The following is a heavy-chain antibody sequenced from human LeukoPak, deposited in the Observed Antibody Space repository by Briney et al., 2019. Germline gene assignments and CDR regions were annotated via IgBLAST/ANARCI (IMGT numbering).Heavy chain of an antibody. D-gene: IGHD6-13*01. CDR2: IYHSGST. CDR1: GGSISSGGYS. J-gene: IGHJ6*02. V-gene: IGHV4-30-2*01. Sequence: KPSETLSLTCAVSGGSISSGGYSWSWIRQPPGKGLEWIGYIYHSGSTYYNPSLKSRVTISVDRSKNQFSLKLSSVTAADTAVYYCARDPGYSSSWYYHPTYYYYGMDVWGQGTTVTVSS. CDR3: ARDPGYSSSWYYHPTYYYYGMDV.